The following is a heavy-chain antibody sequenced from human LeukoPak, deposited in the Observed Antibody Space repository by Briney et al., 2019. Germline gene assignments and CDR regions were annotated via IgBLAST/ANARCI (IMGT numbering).Heavy chain of an antibody. CDR2: IYYSGST. CDR3: ARGARDFDY. D-gene: IGHD3-10*01. Sequence: KSSETLSLTCTVSGGSISSYYWSWIRQPPGKGLEWIGYIYYSGSTNYSPSLKSRVTISVDTSKNQFSLKLSSVTAADTAVYYCARGARDFDYWGQGTLVTVSS. CDR1: GGSISSYY. V-gene: IGHV4-59*01. J-gene: IGHJ4*02.